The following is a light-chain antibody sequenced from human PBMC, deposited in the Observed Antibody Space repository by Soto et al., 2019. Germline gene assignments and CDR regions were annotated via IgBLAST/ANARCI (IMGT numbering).Light chain of an antibody. J-gene: IGKJ1*01. Sequence: RRARSPTTLFARVGKKITITCRASQNIRSRLAWFQQKPGKAPKILIYDDSSLESGVQQRFSGSGSGTEFTITISSLQTDDFSTYYCQQYHSYWTVGQGTKVDI. CDR1: QNIRSR. V-gene: IGKV1-5*01. CDR3: QQYHSYWT. CDR2: DDS.